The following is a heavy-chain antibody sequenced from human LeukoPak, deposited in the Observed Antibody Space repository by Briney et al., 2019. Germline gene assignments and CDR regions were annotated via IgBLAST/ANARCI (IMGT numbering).Heavy chain of an antibody. CDR1: GGSISSGDYY. J-gene: IGHJ6*02. CDR2: IYYSGST. Sequence: SQTLSLTCTVSGGSISSGDYYWSWIRQPPGKGLEWIGYIYYSGSTDYNPSLKSRVTMSVDTSKNQLSLKLSSVSAADTAVYYCARSKGAHYYYYGMDVWGQGTTVTVSS. D-gene: IGHD3-16*01. CDR3: ARSKGAHYYYYGMDV. V-gene: IGHV4-61*08.